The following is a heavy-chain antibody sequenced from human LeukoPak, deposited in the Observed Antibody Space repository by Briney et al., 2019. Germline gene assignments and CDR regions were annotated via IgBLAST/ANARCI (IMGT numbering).Heavy chain of an antibody. D-gene: IGHD3-10*01. Sequence: SETLSLTCAVSGYSISSGYYWSWIRQPPGKGLEWIGYIYYSGSTNYNPSLKSRVTISVDTSKNQFSLKLSSVTAADTAVYYCARVITMVRGVIITRWFDPWGQGTLVTVSS. CDR1: GYSISSGYY. CDR3: ARVITMVRGVIITRWFDP. V-gene: IGHV4-61*01. J-gene: IGHJ5*02. CDR2: IYYSGST.